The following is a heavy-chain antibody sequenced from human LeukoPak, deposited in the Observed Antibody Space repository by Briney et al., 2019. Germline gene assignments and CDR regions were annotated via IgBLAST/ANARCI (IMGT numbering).Heavy chain of an antibody. D-gene: IGHD3-22*01. J-gene: IGHJ1*01. CDR3: AKDVGIVSQH. CDR1: GFTFSSYA. CDR2: ITGSGGST. V-gene: IGHV3-23*01. Sequence: GGSLRLSCAASGFTFSSYAMSWVRQAPGKGLEWVSDITGSGGSTYYADSVKGRFTISRDNSKNTLYLQMNSLRAEDTAVYYCAKDVGIVSQHWGQGTLVTVSS.